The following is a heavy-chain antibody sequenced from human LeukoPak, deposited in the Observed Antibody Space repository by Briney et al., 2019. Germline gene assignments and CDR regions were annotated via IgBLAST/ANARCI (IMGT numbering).Heavy chain of an antibody. V-gene: IGHV3-30*02. CDR1: GFTFSSYG. CDR3: AKDYSYDFWSGPLTGWDY. CDR2: IRYDGSNK. Sequence: GGSLRLSCAASGFTFSSYGMHWVRQAPGKGLEWVAFIRYDGSNKYYADSVRGRFTISRDNSKNTLYLQMNSLRAEDTAVYYCAKDYSYDFWSGPLTGWDYWGQGTLVTVSS. J-gene: IGHJ4*02. D-gene: IGHD3-3*01.